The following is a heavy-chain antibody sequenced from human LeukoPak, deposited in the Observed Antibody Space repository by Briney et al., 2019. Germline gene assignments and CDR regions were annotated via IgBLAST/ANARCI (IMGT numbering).Heavy chain of an antibody. CDR3: ARDGTHSGIAVAGTTPFDY. CDR1: GGSISSSSYY. J-gene: IGHJ4*02. CDR2: IYYSGST. Sequence: SETLSLTCTVSGGSISSSSYYWGWIRQPPGKGLEWIGSIYYSGSTYYNPSLKSRVTISVDTSKNQFSLKLSSVTAADTAVYYCARDGTHSGIAVAGTTPFDYWGQGALVTVSS. V-gene: IGHV4-39*07. D-gene: IGHD6-19*01.